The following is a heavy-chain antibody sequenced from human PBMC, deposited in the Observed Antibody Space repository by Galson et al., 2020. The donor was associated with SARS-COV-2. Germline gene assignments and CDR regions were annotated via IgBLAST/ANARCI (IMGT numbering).Heavy chain of an antibody. CDR3: ARALGATPVYYGCFDV. CDR2: ISISGSYK. CDR1: GFTFSDYT. V-gene: IGHV3-21*01. J-gene: IGHJ2*01. D-gene: IGHD3-16*01. Sequence: KIGESLKISCAASGFTFSDYTINWVRQAPGKGLEWVSAISISGSYKFYADSVRGRFTISRDNARNSSYLQVNSLRAEDTAVYYCARALGATPVYYGCFDVWGRGTLVTVSS.